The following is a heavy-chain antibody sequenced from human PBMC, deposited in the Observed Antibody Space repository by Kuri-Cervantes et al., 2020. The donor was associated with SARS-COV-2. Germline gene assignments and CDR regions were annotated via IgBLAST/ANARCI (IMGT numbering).Heavy chain of an antibody. Sequence: GESLKISCKGSGYSFSTNWIAWVRQMPGKGLEWMGVIYPGDSDTRYSPSFQGQVTISADGSINTAYLQWSSLTASDTAMYFCAREMSESTSGSWFDPWGQGTLVTVSS. J-gene: IGHJ5*02. D-gene: IGHD1-1*01. CDR3: AREMSESTSGSWFDP. CDR2: IYPGDSDT. CDR1: GYSFSTNW. V-gene: IGHV5-51*01.